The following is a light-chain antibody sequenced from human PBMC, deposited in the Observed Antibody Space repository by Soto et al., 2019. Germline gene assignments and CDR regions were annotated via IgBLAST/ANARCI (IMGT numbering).Light chain of an antibody. V-gene: IGLV3-1*01. J-gene: IGLJ2*01. CDR2: XXS. CDR1: KLGDKY. Sequence: SYELTQPPSVSVSPGQTASITCSGDKLGDKYACWYQQKPGQSPVLVIYXXSXRXXGXPERXSXXXSGNTATLTISGTQAMXEADYYCQAWDSSSVVFGGGTQLTVL. CDR3: QAWDSSSVV.